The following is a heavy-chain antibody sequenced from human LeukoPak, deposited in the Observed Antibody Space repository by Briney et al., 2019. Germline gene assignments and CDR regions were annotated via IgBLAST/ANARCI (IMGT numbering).Heavy chain of an antibody. CDR3: ASGSGNPEGDDAFDI. D-gene: IGHD4-23*01. CDR2: ISAYNGNT. V-gene: IGHV1-69*05. J-gene: IGHJ3*02. Sequence: GASVKVSCKASGGTFSSYAISWVRQAPGQGLEWMGWISAYNGNTNYAQKFQGRVTITTDESTSTAYMELSSLRSEDTAVYYCASGSGNPEGDDAFDIWGQGTMVTVSS. CDR1: GGTFSSYA.